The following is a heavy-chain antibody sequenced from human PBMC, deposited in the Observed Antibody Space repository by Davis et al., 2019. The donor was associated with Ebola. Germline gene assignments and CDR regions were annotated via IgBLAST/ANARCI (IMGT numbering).Heavy chain of an antibody. D-gene: IGHD4-17*01. Sequence: ASVKVSCKASGYTFTSYGISWVRQAPGQGLEWMGWISAYNGNTNYAQKLRGRVTMTTDTSTSTAYMELRSLRSDDTAVYYCARGDYGDYVIDYYGMDVWGQGTTVTVSS. J-gene: IGHJ6*02. CDR1: GYTFTSYG. CDR2: ISAYNGNT. V-gene: IGHV1-18*01. CDR3: ARGDYGDYVIDYYGMDV.